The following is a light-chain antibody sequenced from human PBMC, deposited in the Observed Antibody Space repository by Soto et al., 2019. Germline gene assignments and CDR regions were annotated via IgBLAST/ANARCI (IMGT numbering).Light chain of an antibody. J-gene: IGLJ3*02. CDR1: SSDVGGYNY. CDR3: SSYTSSSTLHWV. CDR2: EVS. V-gene: IGLV2-14*01. Sequence: QSALTQPASVSGSSGQSITISCTGTSSDVGGYNYVSWYQQHPGKAPKLMIYEVSNRPSGVSNRFSGSKSGNTASLTISGLQAEDEADYYCSSYTSSSTLHWVFGGGTKVTVL.